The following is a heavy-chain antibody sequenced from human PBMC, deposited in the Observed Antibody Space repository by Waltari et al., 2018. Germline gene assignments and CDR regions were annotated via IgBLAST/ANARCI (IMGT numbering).Heavy chain of an antibody. Sequence: EVELVESGGGLVKPGGSLRLSCTASGFRFSNYEMNWVRQAPGKPPEWVAYISSSGSAIYADSVRGRFTISRDNARNSLYLQMNFLRGEDTALYYCARDPDGGTWSPFDYWGQGTLVTVSS. CDR1: GFRFSNYE. J-gene: IGHJ4*02. V-gene: IGHV3-48*03. CDR2: ISSSGSAI. CDR3: ARDPDGGTWSPFDY. D-gene: IGHD6-13*01.